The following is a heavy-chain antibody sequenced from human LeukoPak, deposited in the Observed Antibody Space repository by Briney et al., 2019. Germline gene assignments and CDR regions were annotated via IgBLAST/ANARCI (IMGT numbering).Heavy chain of an antibody. CDR2: ISAYNGNT. CDR3: ARKIGEYSGSYDNWFDP. D-gene: IGHD1-26*01. J-gene: IGHJ5*02. V-gene: IGHV1-18*01. CDR1: GYTFTSYG. Sequence: ASVKVSCKASGYTFTSYGISWVRQAPGQGLEWMGWISAYNGNTNYAQKLQGRVTMTTDTSTSTAYMVLRSLRSDDTAVYYCARKIGEYSGSYDNWFDPWGQGTLVTVSS.